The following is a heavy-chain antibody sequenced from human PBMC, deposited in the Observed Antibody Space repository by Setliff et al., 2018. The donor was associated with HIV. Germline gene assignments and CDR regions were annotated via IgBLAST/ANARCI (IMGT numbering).Heavy chain of an antibody. J-gene: IGHJ3*02. V-gene: IGHV4-38-2*01. CDR2: IYHSGST. CDR1: GYSISSGYY. D-gene: IGHD3-22*01. Sequence: PSETLSLTCVVSGYSISSGYYWGWTRQPPGKGLEWIGSIYHSGSTYYNPSLKSRVTISVDTSKNQFSLKLSSVTAADTAVYYCARQGIVYYDSPGDAFDIWGQGTMVTV. CDR3: ARQGIVYYDSPGDAFDI.